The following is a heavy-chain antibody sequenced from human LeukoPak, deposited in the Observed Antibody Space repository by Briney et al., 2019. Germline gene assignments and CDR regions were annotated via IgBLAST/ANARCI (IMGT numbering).Heavy chain of an antibody. CDR1: GFTFSSYA. J-gene: IGHJ5*02. CDR3: ASGPTGFA. CDR2: IKSDGSST. D-gene: IGHD1-14*01. Sequence: GGSLRLSCAASGFTFSSYAMHWVRQGPGKGLEWVSRIKSDGSSTRYADSVKGRFTVSRDNAKNTLYLQMNSLRAEDTAVYFCASGPTGFAWGQGTLVTVSS. V-gene: IGHV3-74*01.